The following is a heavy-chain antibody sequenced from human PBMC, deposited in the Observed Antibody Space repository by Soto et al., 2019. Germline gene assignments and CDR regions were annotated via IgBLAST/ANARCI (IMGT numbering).Heavy chain of an antibody. D-gene: IGHD2-15*01. V-gene: IGHV4-4*07. J-gene: IGHJ5*02. CDR2: IYTSGST. CDR1: GGSISSYY. Sequence: SETLSLTCTVSGGSISSYYWSWIRQPAGKGLEWIGRIYTSGSTNYNPSLKSRVTMSVDTSKNQFSLKLSSVTAADTAVYYCARGNVVVAATGLDRFDPWGQGSLVTVSS. CDR3: ARGNVVVAATGLDRFDP.